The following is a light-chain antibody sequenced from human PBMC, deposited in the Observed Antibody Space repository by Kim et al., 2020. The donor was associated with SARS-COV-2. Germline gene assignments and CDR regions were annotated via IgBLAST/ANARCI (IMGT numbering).Light chain of an antibody. CDR3: WSYAGSSTWV. Sequence: GKSITSPGTGTSSDVGGFNHVSWYRQYPGKAPKLMIYEVTKRPSGVSNRLSGSKSGNTASLTISGLQAEDEAEYYCWSYAGSSTWVFGGGTKVTVL. V-gene: IGLV2-23*02. J-gene: IGLJ3*02. CDR1: SSDVGGFNH. CDR2: EVT.